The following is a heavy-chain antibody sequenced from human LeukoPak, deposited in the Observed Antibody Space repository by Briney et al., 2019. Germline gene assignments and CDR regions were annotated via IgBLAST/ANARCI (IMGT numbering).Heavy chain of an antibody. Sequence: GGSLRLSCAASGFTFSSYSMNWVRQAPGKGLEWVSSNSSSSSYIYYADSVKGRFTISRDNAKNSLYLQMNSLRAEDTAVYYCARDYRYGGFDPWGQGTLVTVSS. D-gene: IGHD3-10*01. CDR3: ARDYRYGGFDP. J-gene: IGHJ5*02. CDR1: GFTFSSYS. V-gene: IGHV3-21*01. CDR2: NSSSSSYI.